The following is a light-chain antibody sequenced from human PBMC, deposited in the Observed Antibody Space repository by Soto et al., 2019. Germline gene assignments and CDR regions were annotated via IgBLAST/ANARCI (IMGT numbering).Light chain of an antibody. CDR2: NND. V-gene: IGLV1-44*01. CDR1: SSNIGRNS. CDR3: ASWDDKRNGPLL. J-gene: IGLJ2*01. Sequence: QSALTQPPSASGTPGQRVTISCSGGSSNIGRNSVSWYQQVPGTTPKLIIFNNDERPSGIPGRFSGSESGASASLAIVGLQSEDEADYFCASWDDKRNGPLLFGGGTKLTVL.